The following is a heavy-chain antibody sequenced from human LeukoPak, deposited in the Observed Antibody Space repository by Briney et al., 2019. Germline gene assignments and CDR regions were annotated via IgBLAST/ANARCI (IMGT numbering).Heavy chain of an antibody. CDR2: ISSGGSTT. Sequence: GGSLRLSCAASGFTFSSYSMNWVRQAPGKGLEWVSYISSGGSTTYYAGSVKGRFTVSRDNAKNSLCLQMNSLRAEDTAVYYCARDHMGYDYWGQGTLVTVSS. V-gene: IGHV3-48*04. J-gene: IGHJ4*02. CDR3: ARDHMGYDY. CDR1: GFTFSSYS. D-gene: IGHD1-26*01.